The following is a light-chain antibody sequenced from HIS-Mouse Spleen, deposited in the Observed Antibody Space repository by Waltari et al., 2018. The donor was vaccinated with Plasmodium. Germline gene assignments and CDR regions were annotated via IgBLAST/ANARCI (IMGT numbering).Light chain of an antibody. V-gene: IGLV3-10*01. CDR3: YSTDSSGNHSRV. CDR2: EDS. CDR1: ALPKKY. Sequence: SYELTQPPSVSVSPGQTARITCSGDALPKKYPYWYQQNSGQAPVLVIYEDSKRPSGIPERFSGSSSGTMATLTISGAQVEDEADYYCYSTDSSGNHSRVFGGGTKLTVL. J-gene: IGLJ3*02.